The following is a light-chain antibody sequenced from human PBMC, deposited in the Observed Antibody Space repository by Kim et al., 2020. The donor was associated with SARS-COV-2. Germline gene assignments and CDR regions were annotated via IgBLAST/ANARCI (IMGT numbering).Light chain of an antibody. J-gene: IGKJ1*01. V-gene: IGKV1-39*01. CDR2: AAS. CDR3: QQSYSAPRT. CDR1: QSISTY. Sequence: PSVGYRVPLTYRASQSISTYLNWYQQRPGKAPNPLIFAASSLQSGVPSTFSASGSGTDFTLTISSLQPEDFATYYCQQSYSAPRTFGQGTKVDIK.